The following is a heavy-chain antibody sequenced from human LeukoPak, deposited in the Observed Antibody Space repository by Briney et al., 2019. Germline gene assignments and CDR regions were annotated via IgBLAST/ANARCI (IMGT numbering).Heavy chain of an antibody. V-gene: IGHV3-74*01. CDR3: ATIFDL. Sequence: GGSLRLSCAASGFTVTSNWIHWVRQAPGKGLVWVSRIDDSGSGTSYADSVKGRFTISRDTAKNTVYLQMNSLRVDDTAVYYCATIFDLWGQGTLVTVSS. CDR2: IDDSGSGT. CDR1: GFTVTSNW. J-gene: IGHJ4*02.